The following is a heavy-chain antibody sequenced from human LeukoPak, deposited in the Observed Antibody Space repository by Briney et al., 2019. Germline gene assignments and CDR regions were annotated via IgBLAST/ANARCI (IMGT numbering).Heavy chain of an antibody. CDR3: ARGLSIVGAKNPWFDP. V-gene: IGHV3-30-3*01. CDR1: GFTFSSYA. J-gene: IGHJ5*02. CDR2: ISYDGSNK. D-gene: IGHD1-26*01. Sequence: GGSLRLSCAASGFTFSSYAMHWVRQAPGKGLEWVAVISYDGSNKYYADSVKGRFTISRDNSKNTLYLQMNSLRAEDTAVYYCARGLSIVGAKNPWFDPWGQGTLVTVSS.